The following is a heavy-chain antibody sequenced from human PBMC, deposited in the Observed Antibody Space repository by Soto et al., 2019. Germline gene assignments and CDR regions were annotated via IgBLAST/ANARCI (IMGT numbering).Heavy chain of an antibody. V-gene: IGHV6-1*01. J-gene: IGHJ6*02. CDR3: VRKPLANLAVYGMEV. CDR2: TYFRSKWNY. Sequence: SQTLSLTCAISGYSVSANNAAWNWIRQSPSRGLEWLVRTYFRSKWNYDYAESVKSRLTITPDTTNNQISLQLNSVIPEDAAVYYCVRKPLANLAVYGMEVCGLGQTVTGSS. D-gene: IGHD6-6*01. CDR1: GYSVSANNAA.